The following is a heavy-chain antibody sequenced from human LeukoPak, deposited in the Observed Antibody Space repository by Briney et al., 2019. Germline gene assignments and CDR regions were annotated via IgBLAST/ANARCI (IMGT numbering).Heavy chain of an antibody. D-gene: IGHD4-11*01. CDR2: IYYSGST. CDR3: ARVRGNYFPDY. Sequence: SEALSLTCTVSGGSISGYYWSWIRQPPGKGLEWIGYIYYSGSTNYNPSLKSRLTISVDTYKNQFSLKLSSVTAADTAVYYCARVRGNYFPDYWGQGTLVTVSS. V-gene: IGHV4-59*01. J-gene: IGHJ4*02. CDR1: GGSISGYY.